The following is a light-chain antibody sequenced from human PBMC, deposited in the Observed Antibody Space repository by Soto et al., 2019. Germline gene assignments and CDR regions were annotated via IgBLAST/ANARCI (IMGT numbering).Light chain of an antibody. V-gene: IGKV3-20*01. CDR1: QSVSSSY. CDR2: GAS. Sequence: EIVLTQSPGTLSLSPGERATLSCRASQSVSSSYLAWYQQKPGQAPRLLIYGASSRATGIPDRFSGSGSGTDFTLTISRLEPEVFAVYYCQQYGSSPRVTFGPGTKVAIK. J-gene: IGKJ3*01. CDR3: QQYGSSPRVT.